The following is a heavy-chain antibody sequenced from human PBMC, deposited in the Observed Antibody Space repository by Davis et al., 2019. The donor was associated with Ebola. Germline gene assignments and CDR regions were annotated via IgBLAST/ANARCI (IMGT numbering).Heavy chain of an antibody. V-gene: IGHV3-48*02. CDR2: ISSSSSTI. CDR1: GFTFSSYS. D-gene: IGHD6-13*01. J-gene: IGHJ6*02. CDR3: ARDPSAAGDYYYYYYGMDV. Sequence: PGGSLRLSCAASGFTFSSYSMNWVRQAPGKGLEWVSYISSSSSTIYYADSVKGRFTISRDNAKNSLYLQMNSLRDEDTAVYYCARDPSAAGDYYYYYYGMDVWGQGTTVTVSS.